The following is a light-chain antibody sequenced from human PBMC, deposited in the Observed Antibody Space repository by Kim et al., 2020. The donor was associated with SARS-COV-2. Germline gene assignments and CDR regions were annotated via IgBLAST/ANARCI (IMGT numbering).Light chain of an antibody. J-gene: IGLJ3*02. CDR1: SSDIGAYNH. V-gene: IGLV2-14*01. CDR3: STYTTSETWV. Sequence: QSVVTQPASVSGSPGQSITISCSGTSSDIGAYNHVSWYQQPPGTAPKLIIYEVSNRPSGISSRFSASKSGSTASLTISGLQAEDEGDYYCSTYTTSETWVFGTGTKVTVL. CDR2: EVS.